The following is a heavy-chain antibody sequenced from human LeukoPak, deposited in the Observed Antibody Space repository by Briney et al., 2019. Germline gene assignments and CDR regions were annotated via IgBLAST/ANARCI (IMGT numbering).Heavy chain of an antibody. CDR1: GGSISSYSTYY. CDR2: IYYSGST. CDR3: ARVPPEQQLADY. J-gene: IGHJ4*02. D-gene: IGHD6-13*01. V-gene: IGHV4-61*05. Sequence: PSETLSLTCTVSGGSISSYSTYYWGWIRQPPGKGLEWIGYIYYSGSTNYNPSLESRVAISLDTSKNQFSLKLSSVTAADTAVYYCARVPPEQQLADYWGQGTLVTVSS.